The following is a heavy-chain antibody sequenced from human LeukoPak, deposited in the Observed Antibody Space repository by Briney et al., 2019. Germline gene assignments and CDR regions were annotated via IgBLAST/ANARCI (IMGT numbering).Heavy chain of an antibody. J-gene: IGHJ4*02. V-gene: IGHV4-39*07. CDR1: GGSISSSSYY. D-gene: IGHD4-17*01. CDR2: IYYSGST. CDR3: ARGILTTVTTGFDY. Sequence: PETLSLTCTVSGGSISSSSYYWGWIRQPPGKGLEWIGSIYYSGSTYYNPSLKSRVTISVDTSKNQFSLKLSSVTAADTAVYYCARGILTTVTTGFDYWGQGTLVTVSS.